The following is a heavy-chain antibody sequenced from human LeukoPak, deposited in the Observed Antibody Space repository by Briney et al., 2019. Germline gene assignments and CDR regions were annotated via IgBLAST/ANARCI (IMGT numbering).Heavy chain of an antibody. J-gene: IGHJ3*02. D-gene: IGHD6-6*01. CDR3: ARGMVGSSSAGAFDI. CDR2: IYHSGST. Sequence: SETLSLTCTVSGYSISSGYYWGWIRQPPGKGLEWIGSIYHSGSTYYNPSLKSRVTISVDTSKNQFSLKLSSVTAADTAVYYCARGMVGSSSAGAFDIWGQGTMVTVSS. CDR1: GYSISSGYY. V-gene: IGHV4-38-2*02.